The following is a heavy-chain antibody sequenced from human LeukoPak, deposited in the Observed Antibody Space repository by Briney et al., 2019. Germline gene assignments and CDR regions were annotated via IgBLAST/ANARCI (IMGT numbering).Heavy chain of an antibody. CDR1: GFTFSSYA. Sequence: GGSLRLSCAASGFTFSSYAMSWVRQAPGKGLEWVSAISGSGGSTYYADSVKGRFTVSRDNSKNTLYLQMNSLRAEDTAVYYCAKDPPYDSSGHRAYGGEGTLVTVSS. V-gene: IGHV3-23*01. D-gene: IGHD3-22*01. J-gene: IGHJ4*02. CDR2: ISGSGGST. CDR3: AKDPPYDSSGHRAY.